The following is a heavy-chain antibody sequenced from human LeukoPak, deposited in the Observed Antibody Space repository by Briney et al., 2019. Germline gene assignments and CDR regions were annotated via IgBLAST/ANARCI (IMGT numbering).Heavy chain of an antibody. Sequence: GGSLRLPCAASGFAFSTYAMSWVRQAPGKGLEWVSGIFGSGGSTHYADSVKGRFTISRDNSQNTVYLQMNSLRAEDTAVYYCAKTTTGYSSGRYPGWPVDYWGQGTLVTVSS. CDR2: IFGSGGST. CDR3: AKTTTGYSSGRYPGWPVDY. V-gene: IGHV3-23*01. CDR1: GFAFSTYA. J-gene: IGHJ4*02. D-gene: IGHD6-19*01.